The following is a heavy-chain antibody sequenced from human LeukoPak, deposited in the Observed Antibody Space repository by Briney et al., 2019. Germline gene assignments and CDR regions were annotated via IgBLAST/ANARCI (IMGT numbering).Heavy chain of an antibody. CDR2: ISGSGGST. CDR1: GFTFSSYA. CDR3: ANGFYGDYYFDY. D-gene: IGHD4-17*01. V-gene: IGHV3-23*01. J-gene: IGHJ4*02. Sequence: GGSLRLSCAASGFTFSSYAMSWVRQAPGKGLAWVSAISGSGGSTYYADSVKGRFTISRDNSKNTLCLQMNSLTAEDTAVYYCANGFYGDYYFDYWGQGTLVTVSS.